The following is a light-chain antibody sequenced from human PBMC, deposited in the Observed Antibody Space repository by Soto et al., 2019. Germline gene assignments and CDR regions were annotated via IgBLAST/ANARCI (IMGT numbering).Light chain of an antibody. CDR3: QQYNSYPLT. CDR1: QSISSW. V-gene: IGKV1-5*03. J-gene: IGKJ4*01. CDR2: KAS. Sequence: DIQMTQSPSTLSASVGDIVTITCRASQSISSWLAWYQQKPGKAPNLLISKASSLESGVPSMFSGSVSGTEFTLNISTLQPDDVATYYCQQYNSYPLTFGGGNKVEIK.